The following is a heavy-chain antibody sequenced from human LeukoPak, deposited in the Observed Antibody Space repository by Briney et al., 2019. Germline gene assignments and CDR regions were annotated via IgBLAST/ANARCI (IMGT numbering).Heavy chain of an antibody. CDR3: AKGNTAMPNDDFDY. J-gene: IGHJ4*02. CDR2: FSGSGGST. V-gene: IGHV3-23*01. Sequence: GGSLRLLCTASGFTYSRYPKSCARDAPGKGREGVSAFSGSGGSTYKADAVKGRFTISRDNSKNTLYLQMNSLRAEATAVYYCAKGNTAMPNDDFDYWGQGTLVTVSS. CDR1: GFTYSRYP. D-gene: IGHD5-18*01.